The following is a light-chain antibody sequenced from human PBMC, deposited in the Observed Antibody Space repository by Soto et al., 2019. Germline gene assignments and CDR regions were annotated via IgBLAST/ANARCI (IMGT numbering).Light chain of an antibody. V-gene: IGLV1-40*01. J-gene: IGLJ2*01. CDR2: GNS. Sequence: QSVLTQPPSVSGAPGQRVTISCTGSSSNIGAGYDVHWYQQLPGTAPKLLIYGNSNRPSGVPDRFSGSKSGTSASLAITGLQAEDEADYYCQSYDSSLRGVLFGGGTKLTV. CDR1: SSNIGAGYD. CDR3: QSYDSSLRGVL.